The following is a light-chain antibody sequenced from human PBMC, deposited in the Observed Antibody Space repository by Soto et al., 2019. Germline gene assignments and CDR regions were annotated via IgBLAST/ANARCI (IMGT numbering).Light chain of an antibody. CDR1: SSDVGGYKY. J-gene: IGLJ1*01. CDR2: EVS. CDR3: SSYTSDFRRV. V-gene: IGLV2-14*01. Sequence: QSALTQPASMSGSPGQSITVSCTGTSSDVGGYKYVSWYQQHPGKAPKLLIYEVSNRPSGVSNRFSGSKSANTASLTISGLQAEDEADYYCSSYTSDFRRVFGTGTKVTVL.